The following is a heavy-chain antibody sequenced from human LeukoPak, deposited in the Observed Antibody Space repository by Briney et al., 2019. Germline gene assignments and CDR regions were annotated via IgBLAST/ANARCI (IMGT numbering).Heavy chain of an antibody. V-gene: IGHV3-30*18. CDR1: GFTLSSYG. D-gene: IGHD6-19*01. J-gene: IGHJ6*02. CDR2: ISYDGSNK. CDR3: AKEVAYSSGWYGSVDYYYGMDV. Sequence: AGRSLRLSCAASGFTLSSYGMHWVRQAPGKGLEWVAVISYDGSNKYYADSVKGRFTISRDNSKNTLYLQMNSLRAEDTAVYYCAKEVAYSSGWYGSVDYYYGMDVWGQGTTVTVSS.